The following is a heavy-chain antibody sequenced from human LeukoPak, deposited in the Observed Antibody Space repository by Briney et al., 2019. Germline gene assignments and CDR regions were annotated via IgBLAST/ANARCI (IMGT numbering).Heavy chain of an antibody. J-gene: IGHJ5*02. CDR1: GFTFSSYG. CDR2: IRYDGSNK. CDR3: AKDSYRGSYYDGAGSWFDP. V-gene: IGHV3-30*02. D-gene: IGHD1-26*01. Sequence: PGGSLRLSCAASGFTFSSYGMHWVRQAPGKGLEWVAFIRYDGSNKYYADSVKGRFTISRDNSKNTLYLQMNSLRADDTAVYYCAKDSYRGSYYDGAGSWFDPWGQGTLVTVSS.